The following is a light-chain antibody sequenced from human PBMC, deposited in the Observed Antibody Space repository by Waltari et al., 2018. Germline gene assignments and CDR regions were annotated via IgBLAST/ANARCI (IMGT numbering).Light chain of an antibody. CDR2: RSY. Sequence: QSVLTQSPSASGTPGQRVTISCSGSSSNIGANYVYWYQQFPGTAPRLLIYRSYRRPCGFPDRFSGSKSGTSASLAISGLRSEDEADYYCATWDDSLNAWVFGGGTRLTAL. V-gene: IGLV1-47*01. CDR1: SSNIGANY. J-gene: IGLJ3*02. CDR3: ATWDDSLNAWV.